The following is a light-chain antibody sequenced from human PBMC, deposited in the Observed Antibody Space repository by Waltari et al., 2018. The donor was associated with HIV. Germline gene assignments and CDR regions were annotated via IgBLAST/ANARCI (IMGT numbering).Light chain of an antibody. J-gene: IGKJ1*01. CDR3: LRYDSHPWT. Sequence: DVQQTQSPSALSASAGARVTITCRASPDFRNDLGRYKQKHVRAPKRLPYAASQGGVSSRFSGSGSGTEFTLTISSLEPEDFAAYYCLRYDSHPWTFGRGTKVEIK. CDR2: AAS. CDR1: PDFRND. V-gene: IGKV1-17*01.